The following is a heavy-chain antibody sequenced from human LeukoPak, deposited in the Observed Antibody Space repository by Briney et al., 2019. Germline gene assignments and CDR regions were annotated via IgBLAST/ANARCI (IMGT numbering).Heavy chain of an antibody. CDR2: INPSGGST. CDR1: GYTFTSYY. CDR3: AREWVSGTATGFDY. J-gene: IGHJ4*02. V-gene: IGHV1-46*01. Sequence: ASVKVSFTASGYTFTSYYMHWVRQAPGQGLEWMGIINPSGGSTSYAQKLQGRVIMTRDTSTSTVYMELSSLRSEDTAVYYCAREWVSGTATGFDYWGQGTLVTVSS. D-gene: IGHD1/OR15-1a*01.